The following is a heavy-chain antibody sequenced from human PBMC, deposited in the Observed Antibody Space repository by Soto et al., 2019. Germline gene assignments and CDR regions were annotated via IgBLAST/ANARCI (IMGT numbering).Heavy chain of an antibody. CDR1: GYTFTGYY. CDR2: INPNSGGT. Sequence: ASVKVSCKASGYTFTGYYMQWVRQAPGQGLEWMGWINPNSGGTNYAQKFQGRVTMTRDTSISTAYMELSRLRSDDTAVYYCARDTKIRFLEWFPSDAFDIWGQGTMVTV. CDR3: ARDTKIRFLEWFPSDAFDI. D-gene: IGHD3-3*01. J-gene: IGHJ3*02. V-gene: IGHV1-2*02.